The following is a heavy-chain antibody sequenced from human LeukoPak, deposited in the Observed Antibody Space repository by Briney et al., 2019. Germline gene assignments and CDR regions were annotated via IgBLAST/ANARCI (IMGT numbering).Heavy chain of an antibody. CDR1: GFTFSSYE. V-gene: IGHV3-48*03. CDR3: ARGPDAFDI. J-gene: IGHJ3*02. Sequence: QPGGSLRLSCAASGFTFSSYEMNWVRQAPGKGLEWVSYISSSASTVYYADSVKGRFTISRDNAKSSLYLQMNSLRAEDTAVYYCARGPDAFDIWGQGTMVTVSS. CDR2: ISSSASTV.